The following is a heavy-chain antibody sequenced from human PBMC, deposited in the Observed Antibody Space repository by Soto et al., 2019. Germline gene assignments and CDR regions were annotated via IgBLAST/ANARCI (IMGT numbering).Heavy chain of an antibody. CDR3: ANWNYPQSD. D-gene: IGHD1-7*01. V-gene: IGHV3-30*18. CDR2: ISNDGSNK. J-gene: IGHJ4*02. Sequence: QVQLVESGGGVVQPGKSLRLSCAASGFTFNTYGMHWVRQAPGKGPEWVAVISNDGSNKYYADSVKGRFTISRDNSKNTLYLQMNSLRAEYTAVYYCANWNYPQSDWGQGTLVTVSS. CDR1: GFTFNTYG.